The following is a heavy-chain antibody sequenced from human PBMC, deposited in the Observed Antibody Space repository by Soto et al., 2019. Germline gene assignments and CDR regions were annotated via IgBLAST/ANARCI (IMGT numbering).Heavy chain of an antibody. D-gene: IGHD6-19*01. CDR1: GFTFSGSA. Sequence: PGGSLRPSCAASGFTFSGSAMHWVRQASGKGLEWVGRIRSKANSYATAYAASVKGRFTISRDDSKNTAYLQMNSLKTEDTAVYYCTSKPGIAVASFDIWGQGTMVTVSS. CDR3: TSKPGIAVASFDI. CDR2: IRSKANSYAT. J-gene: IGHJ3*02. V-gene: IGHV3-73*01.